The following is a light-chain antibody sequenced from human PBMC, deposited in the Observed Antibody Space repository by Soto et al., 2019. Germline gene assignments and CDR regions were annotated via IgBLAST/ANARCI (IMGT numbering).Light chain of an antibody. CDR2: AAS. V-gene: IGKV1-39*01. CDR3: QQGYSNPWT. CDR1: QSVNTY. Sequence: DIQMTQSPSSLSASVGDRVTITCRVSQSVNTYLHWYQQKAGQAPKLLIYAASNLQSGVPSRFSGRGSGTDFTLTVESLQPGDFATYYCQQGYSNPWTFGQGTKVDI. J-gene: IGKJ1*01.